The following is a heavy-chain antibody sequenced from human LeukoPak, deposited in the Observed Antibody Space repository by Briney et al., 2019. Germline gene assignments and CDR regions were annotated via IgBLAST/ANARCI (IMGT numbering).Heavy chain of an antibody. CDR3: ARGVEPLAANTLAY. CDR2: VSGGGGPSIF. D-gene: IGHD1-14*01. CDR1: GFTFSDYA. J-gene: IGHJ4*02. V-gene: IGHV3-23*01. Sequence: GGSLRLSCAASGFTFSDYAMSWVRQAPGKGLEWVSTVSGGGGPSIFYYADSVKGRFTISRDNSKNTLYLEMNSLSPDDTAVYYCARGVEPLAANTLAYWGQGTLVTVSS.